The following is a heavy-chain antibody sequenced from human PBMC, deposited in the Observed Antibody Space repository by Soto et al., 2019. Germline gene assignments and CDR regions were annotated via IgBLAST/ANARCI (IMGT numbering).Heavy chain of an antibody. CDR2: IYYSGST. Sequence: SETLSVTCTVSGGSISSSSYYWGWIRQPPGKGLEWIGSIYYSGSTYYNPSLKSRVTISVDTSKNQFSLKLSSVTAADTAVYYCARPGYSSSWLSPRNHALYYYYGMDVWGQGTTVTVSS. V-gene: IGHV4-39*01. J-gene: IGHJ6*02. D-gene: IGHD6-13*01. CDR1: GGSISSSSYY. CDR3: ARPGYSSSWLSPRNHALYYYYGMDV.